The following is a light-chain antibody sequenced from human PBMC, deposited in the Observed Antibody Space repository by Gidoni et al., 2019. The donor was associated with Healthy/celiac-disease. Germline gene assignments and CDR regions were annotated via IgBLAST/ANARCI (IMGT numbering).Light chain of an antibody. CDR2: DVS. Sequence: QSALPQPRSVSGSPGLSVTISCTGTSRDVGGYNYVSWYQQHPGKAPKLMIYDVSKRPSGVPDRFSGSKSGNTASLTISGLQAEDEADYYCCSDAGSYTWVFGGGTKLTVL. V-gene: IGLV2-11*01. CDR3: CSDAGSYTWV. CDR1: SRDVGGYNY. J-gene: IGLJ2*01.